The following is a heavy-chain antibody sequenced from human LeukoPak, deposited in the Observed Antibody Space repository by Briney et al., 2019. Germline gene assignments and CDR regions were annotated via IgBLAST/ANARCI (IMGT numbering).Heavy chain of an antibody. V-gene: IGHV4-39*01. D-gene: IGHD3-9*01. CDR1: GGSISSSSYY. CDR2: IYYSGST. CDR3: ARAYYDILTGYPTVFDY. J-gene: IGHJ4*02. Sequence: RTSETLSHTCTVSGGSISSSSYYWGWIRQPPGKGLEWIGSIYYSGSTYYNPSLKSRVTISVDTSKNQFSLKLSSVTAADTAVYYCARAYYDILTGYPTVFDYWGQGTLVTVSS.